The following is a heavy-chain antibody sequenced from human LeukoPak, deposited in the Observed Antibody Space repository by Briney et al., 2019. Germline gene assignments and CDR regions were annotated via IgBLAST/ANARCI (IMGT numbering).Heavy chain of an antibody. CDR2: IYHSGST. CDR1: GGSISSGGYS. Sequence: SETLSLTCAVSGGSISSGGYSWSCIRQPPGRGLECIGYIYHSGSTYYNPSLKSRVTISVDRSKHQFSLKLSSVTAADTAVYYCARGGDYDILTCPLDYWGQGTLVTVSP. CDR3: ARGGDYDILTCPLDY. D-gene: IGHD3-9*01. V-gene: IGHV4-30-2*01. J-gene: IGHJ4*02.